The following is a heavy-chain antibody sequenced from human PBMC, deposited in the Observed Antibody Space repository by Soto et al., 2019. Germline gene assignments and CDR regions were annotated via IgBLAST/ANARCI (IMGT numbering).Heavy chain of an antibody. CDR2: ISAYNGNT. CDR3: ARRFVGPWDWFDP. J-gene: IGHJ5*02. D-gene: IGHD3-16*01. Sequence: ASVKVSCKASGYIFTSYYISWVRQAPGQGLEWMGWISAYNGNTNYAQKIQGRVTMTTDTSTSTAYMELRSLRSDDTAVYYCARRFVGPWDWFDPWGQGTLVTVSS. V-gene: IGHV1-18*01. CDR1: GYIFTSYY.